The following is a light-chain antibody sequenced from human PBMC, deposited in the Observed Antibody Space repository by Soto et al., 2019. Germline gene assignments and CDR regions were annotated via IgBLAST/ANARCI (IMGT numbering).Light chain of an antibody. CDR3: QQYNNVLIT. V-gene: IGKV1-33*01. J-gene: IGKJ5*01. Sequence: DMQMTQSTSSLCAAVGDRDSITFQASHDIRKYLNWYQLKPGKAPKLLIYDTSNLEPVVPSRFSASGSGTYFTFTISGLQPEDIATYYCQQYNNVLITFGPGTRLEIK. CDR1: HDIRKY. CDR2: DTS.